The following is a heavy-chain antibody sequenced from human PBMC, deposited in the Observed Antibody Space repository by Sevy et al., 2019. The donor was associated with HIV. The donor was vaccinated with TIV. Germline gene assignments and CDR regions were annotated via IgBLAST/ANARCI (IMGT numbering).Heavy chain of an antibody. CDR1: GGSISSSSYY. CDR2: IYYSGST. D-gene: IGHD2-15*01. J-gene: IGHJ5*02. Sequence: SETLSLTCTVSGGSISSSSYYWGWIRQPPGKGLEWIGSIYYSGSTYDNPSLKSRVTISVDTSKNRFSLKLSSVTAADTAVYYCTRLGHCSGRSCYSKLDPWGHGTLVTVSS. CDR3: TRLGHCSGRSCYSKLDP. V-gene: IGHV4-39*01.